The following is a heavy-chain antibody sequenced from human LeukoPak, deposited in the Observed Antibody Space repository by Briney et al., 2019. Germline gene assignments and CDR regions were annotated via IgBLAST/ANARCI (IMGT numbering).Heavy chain of an antibody. V-gene: IGHV1-69*13. CDR2: ILPIFSTT. CDR3: ARDLGGSSTDY. J-gene: IGHJ4*02. Sequence: SGKLSCKASGGTFSSYAISWVRQAPGQGLEWMGGILPIFSTTNYAQKCRGRVTITADESTSTDYMERSSLCAEDTTVYYGARDLGGSSTDYWGQGTLVTVSS. D-gene: IGHD3-16*01. CDR1: GGTFSSYA.